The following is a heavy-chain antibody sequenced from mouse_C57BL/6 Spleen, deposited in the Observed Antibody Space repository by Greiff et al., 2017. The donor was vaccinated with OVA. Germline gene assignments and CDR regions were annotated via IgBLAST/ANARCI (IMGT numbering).Heavy chain of an antibody. Sequence: ESGPGLVKPSQSLSLTCSVTGYSITSGYYWNWIRQFPGNKLEWMGYISYDGSNNYNPSLKNRISITRDTSKNQFFLKLNSVTTEDTATYYCARPGSSYLYWYFDVWGTGTTVTVSS. J-gene: IGHJ1*03. CDR2: ISYDGSN. CDR1: GYSITSGYY. D-gene: IGHD1-1*01. CDR3: ARPGSSYLYWYFDV. V-gene: IGHV3-6*01.